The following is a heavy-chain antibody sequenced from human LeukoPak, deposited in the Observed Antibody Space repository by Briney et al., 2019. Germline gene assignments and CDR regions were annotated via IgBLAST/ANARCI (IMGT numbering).Heavy chain of an antibody. CDR1: GASISSSGYS. CDR2: IYHSGST. CDR3: AKAFEYLVPHPFDY. J-gene: IGHJ4*02. V-gene: IGHV4-39*07. D-gene: IGHD6-6*01. Sequence: SETLSLTCAVSGASISSSGYSWWWVRQPPGKGLEWIGSIYHSGSTYYNPSLKSRVTISVDTSKNQFSLKLSSVTAADTAVYYCAKAFEYLVPHPFDYWGQGTLVTVSS.